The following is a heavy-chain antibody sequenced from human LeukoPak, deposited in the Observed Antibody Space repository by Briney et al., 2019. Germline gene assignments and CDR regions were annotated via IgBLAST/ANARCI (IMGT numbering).Heavy chain of an antibody. V-gene: IGHV4-4*07. D-gene: IGHD3-10*01. J-gene: IGHJ5*02. CDR1: GGSISSYY. CDR3: ARDGAYGSGSYYNLDWFDP. CDR2: IYTSGST. Sequence: SETLSLTCTVSGGSISSYYWSWIRQPAGKGLEWIGRIYTSGSTNYNPSLKSRVTMSVDTSKNQFSLKLSSVTAADTAVYYCARDGAYGSGSYYNLDWFDPWGQGTLVTVSS.